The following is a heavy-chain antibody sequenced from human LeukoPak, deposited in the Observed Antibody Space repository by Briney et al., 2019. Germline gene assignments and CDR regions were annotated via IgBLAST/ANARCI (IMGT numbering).Heavy chain of an antibody. CDR3: ARAGVTDRYSGYDLDY. J-gene: IGHJ4*02. V-gene: IGHV4-59*01. CDR2: IYYSGST. Sequence: SETLSLTCTVSGGSISSCYWSWIRQPPGKGLEWIGYIYYSGSTNYNPSLKSRVTISVDTSKNQFSLKLSSVTAADTAVYYCARAGVTDRYSGYDLDYWGQGTLVTASS. CDR1: GGSISSCY. D-gene: IGHD5-12*01.